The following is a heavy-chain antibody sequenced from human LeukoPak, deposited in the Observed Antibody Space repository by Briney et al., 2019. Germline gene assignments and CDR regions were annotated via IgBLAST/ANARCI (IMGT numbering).Heavy chain of an antibody. CDR1: GYTFTSYY. CDR2: INPSGGST. CDR3: ARENRELRSNFDY. D-gene: IGHD1-7*01. J-gene: IGHJ4*02. Sequence: ASVKVSCKASGYTFTSYYMRWVRQAPGQGLEWMGIINPSGGSTSYAQKLQGRVTMTKDTSTSTVYMELSSLRSEDTAVYYCARENRELRSNFDYWGQGTLVTVSS. V-gene: IGHV1-46*01.